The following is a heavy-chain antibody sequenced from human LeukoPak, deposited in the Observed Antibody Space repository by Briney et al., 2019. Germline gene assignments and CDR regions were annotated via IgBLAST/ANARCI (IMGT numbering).Heavy chain of an antibody. Sequence: GGSLRLSCVASGSTFSSYAMNWVRQAPGKGLEWVSTSASGGSSYYADSVKGRFTISRDNSKNTLYLQMNSLGAEDTAVYYCAKATVTHLIDYWGQGTLVTVSS. CDR3: AKATVTHLIDY. CDR2: SASGGSS. J-gene: IGHJ4*02. V-gene: IGHV3-23*01. D-gene: IGHD4-17*01. CDR1: GSTFSSYA.